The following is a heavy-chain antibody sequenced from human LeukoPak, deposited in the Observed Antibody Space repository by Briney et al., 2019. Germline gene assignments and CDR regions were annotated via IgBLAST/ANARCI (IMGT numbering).Heavy chain of an antibody. V-gene: IGHV1-69*01. CDR1: GGTFSSYA. CDR2: IIPIFGTA. CDR3: ARGRYCSSTSCYVPSPHFDY. J-gene: IGHJ4*02. Sequence: ASVKVSCKASGGTFSSYAISWVRQAPGQGPEWMGGIIPIFGTANYAQKFQGRVTITADESTSTAYMELSSLRSEDTAVYYCARGRYCSSTSCYVPSPHFDYWGQGTLVTVSS. D-gene: IGHD2-2*01.